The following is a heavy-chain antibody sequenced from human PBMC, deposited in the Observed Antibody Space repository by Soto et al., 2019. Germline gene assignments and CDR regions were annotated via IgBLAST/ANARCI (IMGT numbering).Heavy chain of an antibody. CDR3: ARPAHSSIWLSFSY. D-gene: IGHD6-13*01. CDR2: IFWNDET. V-gene: IGHV2-26*01. Sequence: QVTLKESGPVLVKPTETLTLTCTVSGFSLSNARMGVSWIRQPPGKALEWLAHIFWNDETSYSPSLRSRLTISKDTSKSQVVLTMTNMDPVDTATYYCARPAHSSIWLSFSYLGQGTLVTVSS. J-gene: IGHJ1*01. CDR1: GFSLSNARMG.